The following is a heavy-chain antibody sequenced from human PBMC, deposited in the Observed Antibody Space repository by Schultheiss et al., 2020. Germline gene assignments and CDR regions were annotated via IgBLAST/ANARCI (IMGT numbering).Heavy chain of an antibody. CDR3: ARDRGYCSGGSCYLY. CDR1: GYSFTSYW. D-gene: IGHD2-15*01. V-gene: IGHV5-51*01. Sequence: GESLKISCKGSGYSFTSYWIGWVRQMPGKGLEWMGIIYPGDSDTRYSPSFQGQVTISADKSISTAYLQWSSLKASDTAMYYCARDRGYCSGGSCYLYWGQGTLVTVSS. J-gene: IGHJ4*02. CDR2: IYPGDSDT.